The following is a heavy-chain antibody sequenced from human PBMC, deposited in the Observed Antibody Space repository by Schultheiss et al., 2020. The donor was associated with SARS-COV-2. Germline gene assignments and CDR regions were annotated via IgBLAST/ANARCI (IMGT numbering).Heavy chain of an antibody. CDR2: ISGSGGST. CDR1: GFTFSSYA. J-gene: IGHJ4*02. Sequence: GGSLRLSCAASGFTFSSYAMSWVRQAPGKGLEWVSGISGSGGSTYYADSVKGRFTISRDNSKNTLYLQMNSLRAEDTAIYYCANYDSSGYYFDYWGQGTLVTVSS. D-gene: IGHD3-22*01. V-gene: IGHV3-23*01. CDR3: ANYDSSGYYFDY.